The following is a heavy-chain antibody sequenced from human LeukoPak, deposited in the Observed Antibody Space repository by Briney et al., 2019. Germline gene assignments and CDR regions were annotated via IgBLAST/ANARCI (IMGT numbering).Heavy chain of an antibody. CDR3: AKDPGCSSTSCVYYYGMDV. V-gene: IGHV3-23*01. D-gene: IGHD2-2*01. CDR2: ISGSGGST. Sequence: GGSLRLSCAASRFTFSSYAMSWVRQAPGKGLEWVSAISGSGGSTYYADSVKGRFTISRDNSKNTLYLQMNSLRAEDTAVYYCAKDPGCSSTSCVYYYGMDVWGQGTTVTVSS. CDR1: RFTFSSYA. J-gene: IGHJ6*02.